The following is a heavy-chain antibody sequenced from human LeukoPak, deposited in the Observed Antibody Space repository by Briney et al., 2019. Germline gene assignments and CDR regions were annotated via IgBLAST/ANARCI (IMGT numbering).Heavy chain of an antibody. CDR1: GFTFSSYA. V-gene: IGHV3-23*01. CDR2: ISNSDYST. CDR3: AKRKIAAAGIGWFDP. J-gene: IGHJ5*02. D-gene: IGHD6-13*01. Sequence: GGSLRLPCAASGFTFSSYAMSWVRQAPGKGLEWVSTISNSDYSTYYADSVKGRFTISRANSENTLYLQMNSLRAEDTAVYYCAKRKIAAAGIGWFDPWGQGTLVTVSS.